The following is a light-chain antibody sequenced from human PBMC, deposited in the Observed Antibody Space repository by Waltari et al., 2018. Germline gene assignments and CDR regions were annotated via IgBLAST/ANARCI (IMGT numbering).Light chain of an antibody. CDR3: CSYAGP. CDR2: DVT. Sequence: QSALTQPRSVSGSPGQSVAISCTGTSSDVGGYNYVSWYQQHPGKAPKRMIYDVTKRPSGGPDRFSGSKSGNTASLTISGLQADDEADYYCCSYAGPFGGGTKLTVL. J-gene: IGLJ2*01. V-gene: IGLV2-11*01. CDR1: SSDVGGYNY.